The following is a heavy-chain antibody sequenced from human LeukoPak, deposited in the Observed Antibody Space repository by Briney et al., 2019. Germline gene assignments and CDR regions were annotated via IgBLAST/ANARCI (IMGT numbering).Heavy chain of an antibody. V-gene: IGHV3-7*01. J-gene: IGHJ4*02. CDR1: GFTFRHYW. CDR3: ARDEYERKFDL. Sequence: GRSLRLSCAASGFTFRHYWMSWVRQAPGKGLEWVANIKHDGSEQYYVDSVKGRFTISRDNSKNSLYLQMNSLRAEDTAVYYCARDEYERKFDLWGQGTLVTVSS. CDR2: IKHDGSEQ. D-gene: IGHD1-14*01.